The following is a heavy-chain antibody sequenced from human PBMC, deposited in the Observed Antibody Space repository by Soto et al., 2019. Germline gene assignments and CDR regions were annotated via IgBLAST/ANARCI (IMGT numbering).Heavy chain of an antibody. D-gene: IGHD4-4*01. J-gene: IGHJ6*01. V-gene: IGHV3-7*01. Sequence: PGGSLRLSCASSVFTFSSSWMTCVRHSPGKGLAWVANIKEDGSEKYYVDSVKGRFTISRDNTNESLYLQMNSLRAEDTAVYYCARDTATVGYRGLEVLGQGTTVTVSS. CDR1: VFTFSSSW. CDR3: ARDTATVGYRGLEV. CDR2: IKEDGSEK.